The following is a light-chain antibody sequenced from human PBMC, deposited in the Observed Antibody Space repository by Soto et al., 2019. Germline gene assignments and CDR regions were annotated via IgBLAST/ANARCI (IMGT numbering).Light chain of an antibody. J-gene: IGKJ4*01. V-gene: IGKV3-20*01. Sequence: DIVMSQTPLSLSVTPGQPASISCRSRQSLLSSGGETYLFWYQQRPGQAPRLLIHGASSRSTDLPDRFSGSGSGTDFTLTISRLEPEDVAVYYCQQYGSSPLTFGGGTKVHI. CDR1: QSLLSSGGETY. CDR2: GAS. CDR3: QQYGSSPLT.